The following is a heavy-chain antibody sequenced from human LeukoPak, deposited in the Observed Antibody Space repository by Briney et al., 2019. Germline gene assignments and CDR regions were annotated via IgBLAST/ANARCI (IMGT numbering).Heavy chain of an antibody. Sequence: SETLSLTCTVSGYSISSGYYWGWIRQPPGKGLEWIGSIYHSGSTYYNPSLKSRVTISVDTSKNQFSLKLSSVTAADTAVYYCATMTSRFYYGSGSYYNPLDYWGQGTLVTVSS. CDR2: IYHSGST. J-gene: IGHJ4*02. V-gene: IGHV4-38-2*02. D-gene: IGHD3-10*01. CDR3: ATMTSRFYYGSGSYYNPLDY. CDR1: GYSISSGYY.